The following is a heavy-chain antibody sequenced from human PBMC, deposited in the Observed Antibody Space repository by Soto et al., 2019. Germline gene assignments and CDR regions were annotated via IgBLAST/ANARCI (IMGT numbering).Heavy chain of an antibody. J-gene: IGHJ6*02. D-gene: IGHD1-1*01. CDR2: IYWNDDK. CDR3: ARHIRSTTALRNYYYGMDV. V-gene: IGHV2-5*01. Sequence: SGPTLVNPTQTLTLTCTFSGFSLSTSGVGVGWIRQPPGKALEWLALIYWNDDKRYSPSLKSRLTITKDTSKHQVVLTMTNMDPVDTATYYCARHIRSTTALRNYYYGMDVWGQGTTVTVSS. CDR1: GFSLSTSGVG.